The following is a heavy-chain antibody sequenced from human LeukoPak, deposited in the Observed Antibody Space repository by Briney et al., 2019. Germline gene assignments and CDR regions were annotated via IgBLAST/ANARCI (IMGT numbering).Heavy chain of an antibody. D-gene: IGHD2-15*01. CDR1: GFTFSGHE. CDR3: ARMTGGSDGLDM. CDR2: ISDSGGTT. V-gene: IGHV3-48*03. Sequence: PGGSLRLSCAASGFTFSGHEMNWVRQAPGKGLEWISYISDSGGTTKYADSVRGRFTISRDNAKNSLYLQMNSLRAEDTAVYYCARMTGGSDGLDMWGQGTMVTVYS. J-gene: IGHJ3*02.